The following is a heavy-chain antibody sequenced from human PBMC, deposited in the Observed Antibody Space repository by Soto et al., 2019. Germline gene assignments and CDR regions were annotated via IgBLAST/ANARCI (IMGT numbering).Heavy chain of an antibody. Sequence: SETLSLTCAVYGGSFSGYYWSWIRQPPGKGLEWMGEINRSGSTNYNPSLKSRVAISVDTSKNQFSLKLSSVTASDTAVYYCARVFCTCGTCYSIDYWGQGTLVTVSS. J-gene: IGHJ4*02. CDR3: ARVFCTCGTCYSIDY. CDR2: INRSGST. V-gene: IGHV4-34*01. D-gene: IGHD2-15*01. CDR1: GGSFSGYY.